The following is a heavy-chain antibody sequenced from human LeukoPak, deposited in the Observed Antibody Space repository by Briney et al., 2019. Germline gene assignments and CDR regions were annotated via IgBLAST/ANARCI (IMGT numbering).Heavy chain of an antibody. V-gene: IGHV4-59*01. D-gene: IGHD2-15*01. CDR2: IYYSGST. CDR3: ARDYGSGVSPAWFDP. J-gene: IGHJ5*02. CDR1: GGSISSYY. Sequence: SETLSLTCTVSGGSISSYYWSWIRQPPGKGLEWIGYIYYSGSTNYNPSLKSRVTISVDTSKNQFSLKLSSVTAADTAVYYCARDYGSGVSPAWFDPWGQGTLVTVSS.